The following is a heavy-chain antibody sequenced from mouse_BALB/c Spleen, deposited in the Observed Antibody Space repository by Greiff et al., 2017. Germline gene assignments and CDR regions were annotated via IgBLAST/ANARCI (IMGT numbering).Heavy chain of an antibody. CDR1: GFSLTSYG. D-gene: IGHD1-2*01. Sequence: VKLMESGPGLVAPSQSLSITCTVSGFSLTSYGVHWVRQPPGKGLEWLGVIWAGGSTNYNSALMSRLSISKDNSKSQVFLKMNSLQTNDTAMYYCARDRVTTATWFAYWGQGTLVTVSA. CDR3: ARDRVTTATWFAY. J-gene: IGHJ3*01. V-gene: IGHV2-9*02. CDR2: IWAGGST.